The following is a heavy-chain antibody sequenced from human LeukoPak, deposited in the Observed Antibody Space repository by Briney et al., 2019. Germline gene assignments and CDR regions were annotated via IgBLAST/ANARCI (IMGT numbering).Heavy chain of an antibody. CDR1: GFTFSSYA. J-gene: IGHJ4*02. Sequence: PGGSLRLSCAASGFTFSSYAMSWVRQAPGKGLEWVSAISGSGGSTYYADSVKGRFTISRDNSKNTLYLQMNSLRAEDTAVYHCAKDWAHITMIVVVIGPYFDYWGQGTLVTVSS. V-gene: IGHV3-23*01. CDR2: ISGSGGST. D-gene: IGHD3-22*01. CDR3: AKDWAHITMIVVVIGPYFDY.